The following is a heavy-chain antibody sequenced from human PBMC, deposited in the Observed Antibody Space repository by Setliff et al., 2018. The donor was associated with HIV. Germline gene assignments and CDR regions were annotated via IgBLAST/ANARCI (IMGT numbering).Heavy chain of an antibody. D-gene: IGHD3-10*01. V-gene: IGHV3-23*01. CDR1: GFIFNNYG. CDR3: TKGVQRFRPYYFDS. J-gene: IGHJ4*02. Sequence: PGGSLRRSCAASGFIFNNYGMSWVRRAPGKGLEWVSGIRDNGISTYYADSVTGRFIISRDKSKNTLFLQMNSLKVEDTAIYYCTKGVQRFRPYYFDSWGQGALVTVS. CDR2: IRDNGIST.